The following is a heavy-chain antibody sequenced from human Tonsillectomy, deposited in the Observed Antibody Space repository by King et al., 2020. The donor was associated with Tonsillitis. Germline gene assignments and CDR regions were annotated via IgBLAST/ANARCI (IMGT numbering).Heavy chain of an antibody. Sequence: VQLVESGGDLVKPGGSLRLSCAASGFTFTYSWMTWVRQAPGKGLEWVGRIKTKTEGGTTGYAAPVKDRFTISREDLKNMVYLQMNSLKTDDTAVYYCTTGPFWGQGTLVTVSS. J-gene: IGHJ4*02. CDR2: IKTKTEGGTT. V-gene: IGHV3-15*07. CDR3: TTGPF. CDR1: GFTFTYSW.